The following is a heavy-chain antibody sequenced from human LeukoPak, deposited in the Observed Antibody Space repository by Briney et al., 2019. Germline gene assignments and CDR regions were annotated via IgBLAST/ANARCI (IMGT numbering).Heavy chain of an antibody. V-gene: IGHV3-74*01. CDR3: ARDWYFDY. CDR1: GFTFSSYW. Sequence: PGGSLRLSCAASGFTFSSYWMHWVRQAPGKGLEWVSRINTDGSSTTYADSVKGRFTISRDNAKNSLYLQMNSLRAEDTAVYYCARDWYFDYWGQGTLVTVSS. CDR2: INTDGSST. J-gene: IGHJ4*02.